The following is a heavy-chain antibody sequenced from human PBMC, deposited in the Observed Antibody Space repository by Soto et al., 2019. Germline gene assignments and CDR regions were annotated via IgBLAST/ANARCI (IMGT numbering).Heavy chain of an antibody. D-gene: IGHD5-18*01. V-gene: IGHV1-3*01. Sequence: ASVKVSCKASGYTFTSYAMHWVRQAPGQRLEWMGWINAGNGNTKYSQKFQGRVTITRDNAENSLYLQMNSLRPEDTALYYCVRSKGGYSYGTPFDYWGRGTLVTVSS. CDR3: VRSKGGYSYGTPFDY. J-gene: IGHJ4*02. CDR1: GYTFTSYA. CDR2: INAGNGNT.